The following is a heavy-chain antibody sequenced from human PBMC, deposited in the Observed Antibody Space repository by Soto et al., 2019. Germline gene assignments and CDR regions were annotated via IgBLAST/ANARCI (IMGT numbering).Heavy chain of an antibody. CDR2: ISSSGSTI. V-gene: IGHV3-48*03. D-gene: IGHD3-22*01. J-gene: IGHJ3*02. CDR3: ARGLITMIVVAHDAFDI. CDR1: GFTFSSYE. Sequence: GESLKISCAASGFTFSSYEMNWVRQAPGKGLEWVSYISSSGSTIYYADSVKGRFTISRDNAKNSLYLQMNSLRAEDTAVYYCARGLITMIVVAHDAFDIWGQGTMVTVSS.